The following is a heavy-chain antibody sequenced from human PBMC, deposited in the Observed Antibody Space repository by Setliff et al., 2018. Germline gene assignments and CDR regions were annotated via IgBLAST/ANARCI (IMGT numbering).Heavy chain of an antibody. CDR1: GGSFSGYY. CDR2: INHGGST. V-gene: IGHV4-34*01. D-gene: IGHD5-18*01. CDR3: ASSRGQLRYSYGPNWFDP. J-gene: IGHJ5*02. Sequence: SETLSLTCAVYGGSFSGYYWSWIRQPPGKGLEWIGEINHGGSTNYNPSLKSRVTISVDTSKNQFSLKLSSVTAADTAVYYCASSRGQLRYSYGPNWFDPWGQGTLVTVSS.